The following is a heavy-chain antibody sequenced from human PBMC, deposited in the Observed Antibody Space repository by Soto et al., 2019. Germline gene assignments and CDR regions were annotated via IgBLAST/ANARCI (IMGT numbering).Heavy chain of an antibody. Sequence: EVLLLDSGGGLVQPGGSLRLSCAASGFTFSNYAMTWVRQAPGKGPEWISTVNNGGGGTYYADSVKGRFTISSDNSKNTLYVQVSSLRAADTAVYYCAKERLGRGIDYWGQGILVTVSS. J-gene: IGHJ4*02. D-gene: IGHD3-10*01. V-gene: IGHV3-23*01. CDR3: AKERLGRGIDY. CDR2: VNNGGGGT. CDR1: GFTFSNYA.